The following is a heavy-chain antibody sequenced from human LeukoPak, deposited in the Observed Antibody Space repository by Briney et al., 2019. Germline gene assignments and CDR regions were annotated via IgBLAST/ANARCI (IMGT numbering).Heavy chain of an antibody. CDR2: INHSGST. CDR1: GGSFSGYY. D-gene: IGHD3-10*02. V-gene: IGHV4-34*01. CDR3: ARDANFYVCSGNYYFDY. J-gene: IGHJ4*02. Sequence: SETLSLTCAVYGGSFSGYYWSWLRQPPGKGLEWIGEINHSGSTNYNPSLKSRVTISVDTSKNQFSLKLSSVTAADTAVYYCARDANFYVCSGNYYFDYWGQGTLVTVSS.